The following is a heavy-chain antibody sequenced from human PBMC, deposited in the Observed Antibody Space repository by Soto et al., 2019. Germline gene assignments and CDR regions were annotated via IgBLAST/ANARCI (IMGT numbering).Heavy chain of an antibody. CDR1: GGTFSSYT. D-gene: IGHD3-22*01. CDR3: VDSSGYYSYDAFDI. Sequence: QVQLVQSGAEVKKPGSSVKVSCKASGGTFSSYTISWVRQAPGQGLEWMGRIIPILGIANYATKFQGRVTITADKSTSTAYMELSSLRSEDTAVYYCVDSSGYYSYDAFDIWGQGTMSPSLQ. J-gene: IGHJ3*02. V-gene: IGHV1-69*02. CDR2: IIPILGIA.